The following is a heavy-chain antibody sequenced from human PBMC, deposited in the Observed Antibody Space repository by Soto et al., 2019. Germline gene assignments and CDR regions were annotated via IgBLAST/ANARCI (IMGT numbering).Heavy chain of an antibody. CDR3: AREGGYYGSGSFYYFDY. V-gene: IGHV4-30-4*01. CDR2: IYYSGST. Sequence: SETLSLTCTVSGGSISSGDYYWSWIRQPPGKGLEWIGYIYYSGSTYYNPSLKSRVTISVDTSKNQFSLKLSSVTAADTAVYYCAREGGYYGSGSFYYFDYWGQGTLVTVSS. CDR1: GGSISSGDYY. J-gene: IGHJ4*02. D-gene: IGHD3-10*01.